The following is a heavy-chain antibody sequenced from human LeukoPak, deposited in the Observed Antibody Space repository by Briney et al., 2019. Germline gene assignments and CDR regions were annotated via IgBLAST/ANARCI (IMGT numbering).Heavy chain of an antibody. J-gene: IGHJ2*01. Sequence: SETLSLTCTVSGGSISSGDYYWSWIRQPPGKGLEWIGYIYYSGSTYYNPSLKSRVTISVDTSKNQFPLKLSSVTAADTAVYYCAREFSGYSGYDNYYWYFDLWGRGTLVTVSS. CDR3: AREFSGYSGYDNYYWYFDL. CDR2: IYYSGST. D-gene: IGHD5-12*01. CDR1: GGSISSGDYY. V-gene: IGHV4-30-4*01.